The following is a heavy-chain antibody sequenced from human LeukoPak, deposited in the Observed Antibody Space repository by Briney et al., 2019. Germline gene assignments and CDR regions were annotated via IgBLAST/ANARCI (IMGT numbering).Heavy chain of an antibody. D-gene: IGHD4-17*01. CDR3: AREGSGEAYYYYYMDV. V-gene: IGHV4-59*12. Sequence: SETLSLTCTVSGGSISSYYWSWIRQPPGKGLEWIGYIYYSGSTNYNPSLKSRVTISVDTSKNQFSLKLSSVTAADTAVYYCAREGSGEAYYYYYMDVWGKGTTVTVSS. J-gene: IGHJ6*03. CDR2: IYYSGST. CDR1: GGSISSYY.